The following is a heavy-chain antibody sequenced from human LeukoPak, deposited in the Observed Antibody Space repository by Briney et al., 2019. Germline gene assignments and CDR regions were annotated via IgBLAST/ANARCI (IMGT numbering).Heavy chain of an antibody. J-gene: IGHJ4*02. CDR2: ISSSSSYI. V-gene: IGHV3-21*01. D-gene: IGHD3-10*01. Sequence: GGSLRLSCAASGFTFSSYSMNWVRQAQGPGLERVSSISSSSSYIYYADSVKGRFTISRDNAKNTVYLQMNSLRGEDTAVYYCARDQPWGVANYWGQGTLVTVSS. CDR1: GFTFSSYS. CDR3: ARDQPWGVANY.